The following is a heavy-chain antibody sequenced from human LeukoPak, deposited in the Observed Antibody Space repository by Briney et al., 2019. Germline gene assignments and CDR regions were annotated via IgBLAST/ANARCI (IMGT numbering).Heavy chain of an antibody. CDR3: ARAERWLQYGV. V-gene: IGHV3-53*01. Sequence: PGGSLRLSCAASGFTVSSNYMSWVRQAPGKGLEWVSVIYSGGSTYYAASVKGRLTISRDNSKITLYLKKSSLRAEDTAVYYCARAERWLQYGVWGQGALVTVSS. CDR2: IYSGGST. D-gene: IGHD5-24*01. J-gene: IGHJ4*02. CDR1: GFTVSSNY.